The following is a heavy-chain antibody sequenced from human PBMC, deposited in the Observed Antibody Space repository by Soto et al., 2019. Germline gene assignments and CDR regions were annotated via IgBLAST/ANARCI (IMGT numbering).Heavy chain of an antibody. V-gene: IGHV3-49*03. CDR1: GFTFGDYA. Sequence: EVQLVESGGGLVQPGRSLRLSCTASGFTFGDYAMSWFRQAPGKGLEWVGVIRSKAYGGTTEYAASVKGRFTISRDDSKSIAYLQMNSLKTEDTAVYYCTRSRIYYYSYMDVGGKGTTVTVSS. J-gene: IGHJ6*03. CDR2: IRSKAYGGTT. CDR3: TRSRIYYYSYMDV.